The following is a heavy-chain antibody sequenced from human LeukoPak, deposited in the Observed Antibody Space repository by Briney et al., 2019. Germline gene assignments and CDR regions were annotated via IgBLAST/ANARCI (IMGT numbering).Heavy chain of an antibody. CDR3: ARWGAAGTDY. D-gene: IGHD6-13*01. V-gene: IGHV4-38-2*01. J-gene: IGHJ4*02. Sequence: PSETLSLTCAVYGYSISSGYYWGWIRQPPGKGLEWIGSIYHSGSTYYNPSLKSRVTISVDTSNNQFSLKLSSVTAADTAVYYCARWGAAGTDYWGQGTLVTVSS. CDR2: IYHSGST. CDR1: GYSISSGYY.